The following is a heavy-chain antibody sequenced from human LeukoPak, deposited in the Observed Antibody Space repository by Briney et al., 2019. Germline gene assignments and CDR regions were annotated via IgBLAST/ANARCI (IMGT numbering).Heavy chain of an antibody. J-gene: IGHJ4*02. CDR2: INHSGST. CDR3: ARSWGTGYSSSWYPTTGYFDY. V-gene: IGHV4-34*01. Sequence: SETLSLTCAVYGGSFSGYYWSWIRQPPGKGLEWIGDINHSGSTNYNPPLKSRVTISVDTSKNQFSLKLSSVTAADTAVYYCARSWGTGYSSSWYPTTGYFDYWGQGTLVTVSS. D-gene: IGHD6-13*01. CDR1: GGSFSGYY.